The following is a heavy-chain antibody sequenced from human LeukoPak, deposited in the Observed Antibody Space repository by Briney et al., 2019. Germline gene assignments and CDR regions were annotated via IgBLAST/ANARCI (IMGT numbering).Heavy chain of an antibody. J-gene: IGHJ1*01. CDR2: IRQDGREK. V-gene: IGHV3-7*05. CDR1: GFTFGSYW. CDR3: ASISYGDYEH. Sequence: GGSLRLSCVASGFTFGSYWMNWVRQAPGKGLEWVANIRQDGREKKYVDSVKGRFTISRDNAKNALYLQMNSLRAVDTAVYYCASISYGDYEHWGQGTLVTVSS. D-gene: IGHD4-17*01.